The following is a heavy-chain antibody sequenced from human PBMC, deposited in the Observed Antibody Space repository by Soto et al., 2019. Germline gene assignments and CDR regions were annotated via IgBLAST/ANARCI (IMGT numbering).Heavy chain of an antibody. CDR3: ARVKYYYDSSGYFDY. J-gene: IGHJ4*02. V-gene: IGHV3-66*01. CDR1: GFTVSSNY. Sequence: EVQLVESGGGLVQPGGSLRLSCAASGFTVSSNYMSWVRQAPGKGLEWVSVIYSGGSTYYADSVKGRFTISRDNSKNTLYLQMNSLRAGDTAVYYCARVKYYYDSSGYFDYWGQGTLVTVSS. CDR2: IYSGGST. D-gene: IGHD3-22*01.